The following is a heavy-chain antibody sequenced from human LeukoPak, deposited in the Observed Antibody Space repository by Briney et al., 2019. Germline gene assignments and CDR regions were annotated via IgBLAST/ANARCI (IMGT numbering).Heavy chain of an antibody. CDR1: GYTFTGYY. V-gene: IGHV1-2*02. Sequence: ASVKVSCKASGYTFTGYYMHWVRQAPGQGLEWMGWINPNSGGTNYAQKFQGRVTMTRDTSISTAYMELRSLRSDDTAVYYCARADVVLVPALLPNDYWGQGTLVTVSS. D-gene: IGHD2-2*01. CDR3: ARADVVLVPALLPNDY. CDR2: INPNSGGT. J-gene: IGHJ4*02.